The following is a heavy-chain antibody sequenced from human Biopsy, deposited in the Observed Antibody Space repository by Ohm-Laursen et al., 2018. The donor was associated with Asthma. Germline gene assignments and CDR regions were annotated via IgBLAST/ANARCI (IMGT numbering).Heavy chain of an antibody. CDR2: VTYDGISQ. Sequence: SLRLSCTASGFTFNNYGMHWVRQVAGKGLDWVAVVTYDGISQYYAESVKGRFTISRDNSRNTLNLQMNSVRPDDTAVYYCARDVMEWYLPAFDFWGQGTLVTVSS. CDR3: ARDVMEWYLPAFDF. CDR1: GFTFNNYG. J-gene: IGHJ4*02. D-gene: IGHD3-3*01. V-gene: IGHV3-30*03.